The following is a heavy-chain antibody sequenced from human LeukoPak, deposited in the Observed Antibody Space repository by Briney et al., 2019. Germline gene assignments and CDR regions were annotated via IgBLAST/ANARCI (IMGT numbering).Heavy chain of an antibody. Sequence: GGSLRLSCAASGFAFSSYSMNWVRQAPGKGLEWVSSISSSSYIYYADSVKGRFTISRDNAKNSLYLQMNSLRAEDTAVYYCASFMTTVTTGFWFDPWGQGTLVTVSS. J-gene: IGHJ5*02. CDR2: ISSSSYI. CDR3: ASFMTTVTTGFWFDP. V-gene: IGHV3-21*01. D-gene: IGHD4-17*01. CDR1: GFAFSSYS.